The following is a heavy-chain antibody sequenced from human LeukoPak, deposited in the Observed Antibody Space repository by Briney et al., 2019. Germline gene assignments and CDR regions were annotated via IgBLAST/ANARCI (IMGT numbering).Heavy chain of an antibody. V-gene: IGHV1-3*03. J-gene: IGHJ4*02. Sequence: ASVKVSCKASGYTFTDYALHWVRQAPGQSPEWMGWITTGRGETRYSQEFQRRITFTRDTSASTVYMDLSDLRSEDTAVYYCARGGKQWRGGNYFDSWGQGTLVAVSS. D-gene: IGHD6-19*01. CDR3: ARGGKQWRGGNYFDS. CDR1: GYTFTDYA. CDR2: ITTGRGET.